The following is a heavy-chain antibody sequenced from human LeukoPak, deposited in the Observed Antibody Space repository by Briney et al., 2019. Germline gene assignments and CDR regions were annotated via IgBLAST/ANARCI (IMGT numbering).Heavy chain of an antibody. CDR2: IKQDESEK. D-gene: IGHD1-26*01. CDR3: GRDRGRVGATIT. V-gene: IGHV3-7*01. Sequence: GGSLRLSCAASGFTFSDYWMSWVRQAPGKGLEWVANIKQDESEKYYVDFVKGRFTISRDNAKNSLYLQMNSLRAEDTAVYYCGRDRGRVGATITWGQGTLVIVSS. J-gene: IGHJ4*02. CDR1: GFTFSDYW.